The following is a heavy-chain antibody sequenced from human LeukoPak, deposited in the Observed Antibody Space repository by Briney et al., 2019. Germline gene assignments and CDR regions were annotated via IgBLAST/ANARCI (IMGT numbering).Heavy chain of an antibody. V-gene: IGHV3-20*04. D-gene: IGHD6-13*01. CDR2: INWNGGST. Sequence: GGSLRLSCAASGFTFDDYGVSWVRQAPGKGVEWVSGINWNGGSTGYADSVKGRFTISRDNAKNSLYLQMNSLRAEDTALYYCARCQYSSSWYSLSTYYYYYMDVWGKGTTVTVSS. J-gene: IGHJ6*03. CDR3: ARCQYSSSWYSLSTYYYYYMDV. CDR1: GFTFDDYG.